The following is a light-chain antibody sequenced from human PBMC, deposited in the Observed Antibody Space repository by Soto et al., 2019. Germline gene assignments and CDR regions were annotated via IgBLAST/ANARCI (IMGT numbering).Light chain of an antibody. Sequence: QSALTQPASVSGSLGQSITISCTGTSSDVGYYNYVSWYQQHPDKAPKLMIYEVTNRPSGVFNRFSGSKSGNTASLTISGLQPEDEADYYCSSYTSTSTYVFGTGTKVTVL. CDR2: EVT. CDR1: SSDVGYYNY. CDR3: SSYTSTSTYV. V-gene: IGLV2-14*01. J-gene: IGLJ1*01.